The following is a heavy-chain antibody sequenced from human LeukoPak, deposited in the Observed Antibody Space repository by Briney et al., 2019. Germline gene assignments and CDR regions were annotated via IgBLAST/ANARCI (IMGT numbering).Heavy chain of an antibody. CDR2: ISGSGGST. CDR1: GFTFSSYA. CDR3: AKTSGYSYGYFDY. D-gene: IGHD5-18*01. J-gene: IGHJ4*02. V-gene: IGHV3-23*01. Sequence: PGGSLRLSCAASGFTFSSYAMSWVRQAPGKGLEWVSAISGSGGSTYYADSEKGRFTISRDNSKNTLYLQMNSLRAEDTAVYYCAKTSGYSYGYFDYWGQGTLVTVSS.